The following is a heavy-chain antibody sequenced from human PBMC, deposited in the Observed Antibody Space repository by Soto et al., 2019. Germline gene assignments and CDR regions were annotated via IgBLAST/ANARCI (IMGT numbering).Heavy chain of an antibody. D-gene: IGHD3-22*01. CDR3: ARDLEYYYDSSGYYEVDY. V-gene: IGHV3-33*01. CDR2: IWYDGSNK. J-gene: IGHJ4*02. CDR1: GFTFSSYG. Sequence: GGSLRLSCAASGFTFSSYGMHWVRQAPGKGLEWVAVIWYDGSNKYYADSVKGRFTISRDNSKNTLYLQMSSLRAEDTAVYYCARDLEYYYDSSGYYEVDYWGQGTLVTVS.